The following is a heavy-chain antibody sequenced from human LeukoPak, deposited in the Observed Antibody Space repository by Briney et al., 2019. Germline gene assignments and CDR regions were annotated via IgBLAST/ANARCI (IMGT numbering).Heavy chain of an antibody. V-gene: IGHV3-73*01. D-gene: IGHD6-19*01. CDR1: GFTFSGSA. J-gene: IGHJ4*02. CDR2: IRGKVNNYAT. Sequence: GGSLRLSCAASGFTFSGSAIHWVRQASGQGLEWIGHIRGKVNNYATAYSASVKGRFTISRDDSKNTAYLQMNSLKTEDTAVYFCTRLPLDSSGSYRDYWGQGTLVTVSS. CDR3: TRLPLDSSGSYRDY.